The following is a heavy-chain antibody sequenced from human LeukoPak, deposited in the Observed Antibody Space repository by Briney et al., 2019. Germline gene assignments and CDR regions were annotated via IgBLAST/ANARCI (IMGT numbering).Heavy chain of an antibody. CDR2: INHSGST. Sequence: SETLSLTCAVYGGSFSGYYWSWIRQPPGKGLEWIGEINHSGSTNYNPSLKSRVTISVDTSKNQFSLKLSSVTAADTAVYYCARTDIVVVPAAIGAGGFDYWGQGTLVTVSS. CDR1: GGSFSGYY. J-gene: IGHJ4*02. CDR3: ARTDIVVVPAAIGAGGFDY. D-gene: IGHD2-2*02. V-gene: IGHV4-34*01.